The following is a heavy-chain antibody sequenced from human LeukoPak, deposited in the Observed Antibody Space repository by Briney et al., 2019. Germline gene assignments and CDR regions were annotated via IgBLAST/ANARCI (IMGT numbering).Heavy chain of an antibody. D-gene: IGHD2-2*01. CDR3: ARDFIVVVPAAIGYYFDY. CDR2: IPYDGSNK. V-gene: IGHV3-30-3*01. J-gene: IGHJ4*02. Sequence: PGGSLRLSCAASGFTFSSYAMHWVRQAPGKGLEWVAVIPYDGSNKYYADSVKGRFTISRDNSKNTLYLQMNSLRAEDTAVYYCARDFIVVVPAAIGYYFDYWGQGTLVTVSS. CDR1: GFTFSSYA.